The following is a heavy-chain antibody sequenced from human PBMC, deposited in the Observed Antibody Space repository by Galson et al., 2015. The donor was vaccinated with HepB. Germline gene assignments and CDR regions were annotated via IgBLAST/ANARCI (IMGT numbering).Heavy chain of an antibody. Sequence: SLRLSCAASGFTFANYVMNWVRQAPGKGLEWVSSISGSGGSTYYRGSFKGRFTISRDNSKNTVYLQMKSLRADDTAVYYCAECSGSNWFVPHHFDSWGQGTLVTVSS. V-gene: IGHV3-23*01. CDR1: GFTFANYV. CDR3: AECSGSNWFVPHHFDS. D-gene: IGHD6-13*01. J-gene: IGHJ4*02. CDR2: ISGSGGST.